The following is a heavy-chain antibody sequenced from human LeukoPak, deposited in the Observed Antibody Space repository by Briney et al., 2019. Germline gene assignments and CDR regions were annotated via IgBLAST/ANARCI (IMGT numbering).Heavy chain of an antibody. D-gene: IGHD6-13*01. CDR1: GGSISSYY. V-gene: IGHV4-4*07. Sequence: SETLSLTCTVSGGSISSYYWSWIRQPAGKGLEWIGRIYTSGSTNYNPSLKSRVTMSVDTSKNQLSLKLSSVTAADTAVYYCAREVGYSSSWYPYYYYYMDVWGKGTTVTVSS. CDR3: AREVGYSSSWYPYYYYYMDV. CDR2: IYTSGST. J-gene: IGHJ6*03.